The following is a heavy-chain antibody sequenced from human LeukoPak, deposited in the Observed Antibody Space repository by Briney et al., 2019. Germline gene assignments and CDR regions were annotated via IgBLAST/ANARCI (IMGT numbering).Heavy chain of an antibody. J-gene: IGHJ4*02. CDR1: GGSISSGGCC. CDR3: ARQLRFPSTPVDY. D-gene: IGHD3-3*01. CDR2: IYFSGST. Sequence: SQTLPLTCTVSGGSISSGGCCWSWNRPPQGKGLEWIGYIYFSGSTNYNPSPKRRGTISIDASKNQFPLKLSSVTAADAAVYFCARQLRFPSTPVDYWGRGKLATVSS. V-gene: IGHV4-61*08.